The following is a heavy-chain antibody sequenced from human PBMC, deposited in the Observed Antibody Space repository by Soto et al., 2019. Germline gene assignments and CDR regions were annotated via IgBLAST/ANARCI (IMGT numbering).Heavy chain of an antibody. D-gene: IGHD2-2*02. CDR2: IYYSGST. J-gene: IGHJ4*02. Sequence: SETLSLTCTVSGGSISSGDYYWSWIRQPPGKGLEWIGYIYYSGSTYYNPSLKSRVTISVDTSKNQFSLKLSSVTAADTAVYYCARIPGAPYDFDYWGQGTLVTVS. CDR1: GGSISSGDYY. V-gene: IGHV4-30-4*01. CDR3: ARIPGAPYDFDY.